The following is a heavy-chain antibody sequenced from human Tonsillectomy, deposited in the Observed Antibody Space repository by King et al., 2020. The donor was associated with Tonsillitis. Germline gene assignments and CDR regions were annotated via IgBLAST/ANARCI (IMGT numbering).Heavy chain of an antibody. V-gene: IGHV4-59*08. Sequence: QVQLQESGPGLVKPSETLSLTCTVSGGSMNSYYWSWIRQPPGKALEYIGFIHYSGSTNYNPSLKSRVTISVDTSKNQFSLKLSSVTAADTAVYSCASHGQSATGPGFLHHWGQGTLVTVSS. J-gene: IGHJ5*02. CDR2: IHYSGST. CDR1: GGSMNSYY. CDR3: ASHGQSATGPGFLHH. D-gene: IGHD6-13*01.